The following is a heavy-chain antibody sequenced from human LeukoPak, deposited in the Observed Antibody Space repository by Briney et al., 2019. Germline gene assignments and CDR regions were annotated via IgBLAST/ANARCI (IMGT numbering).Heavy chain of an antibody. CDR1: GYTFTGYY. CDR3: AKGATEGYYYYYGLDV. J-gene: IGHJ6*02. CDR2: INPKSGAT. V-gene: IGHV1-2*02. Sequence: GASVTVSCTASGYTFTGYYMHWVRQAPGQGLEWMGWINPKSGATTYAQKFQDRVTLTRDTSINTAYMDLSGLTSGDTAVFYCAKGATEGYYYYYGLDVWGQGTTVTVSS.